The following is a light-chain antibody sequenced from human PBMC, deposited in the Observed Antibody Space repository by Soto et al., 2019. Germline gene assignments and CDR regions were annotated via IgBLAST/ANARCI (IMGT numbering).Light chain of an antibody. V-gene: IGKV1-12*01. J-gene: IGKJ4*01. CDR1: QGVDRW. Sequence: DIQMTQSPSSVSAFVGDRVTITCRASQGVDRWLAWFQHKPGTAPKLLIYAASTLQDGVPSRFSGSGSGTEFTLTISSLQPEDFATYYCQQGNSFPLTFGGGTKVEIK. CDR3: QQGNSFPLT. CDR2: AAS.